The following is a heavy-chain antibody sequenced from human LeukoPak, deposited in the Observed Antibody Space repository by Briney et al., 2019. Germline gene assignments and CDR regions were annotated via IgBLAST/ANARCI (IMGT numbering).Heavy chain of an antibody. J-gene: IGHJ5*02. CDR3: AKGSGSGWYGWFAP. CDR1: GFSFSHSA. V-gene: IGHV3-23*01. CDR2: IEASGGAT. Sequence: GESLRLSCEASGFSFSHSAMYWVRQAPGKGLEWVSSIEASGGATYYADSVNGRFTISRDNSKNTFYLQLNNLRADDMAVYFCAKGSGSGWYGWFAPWGQGALVTVSA. D-gene: IGHD6-19*01.